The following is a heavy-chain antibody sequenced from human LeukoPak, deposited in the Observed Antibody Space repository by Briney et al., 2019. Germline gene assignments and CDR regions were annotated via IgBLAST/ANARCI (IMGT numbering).Heavy chain of an antibody. V-gene: IGHV4-34*01. CDR1: GGSFNDYY. J-gene: IGHJ6*02. D-gene: IGHD6-13*01. Sequence: PSETLSLTCEVSGGSFNDYYWSWIRQPPGKGLEWIGEIRHSGSTNYNPSLKSRVTMSVDTSKNQFSLKLSSVTAADTAVYYCARRGSWSYYYAMDVWGQGTTVAVSS. CDR2: IRHSGST. CDR3: ARRGSWSYYYAMDV.